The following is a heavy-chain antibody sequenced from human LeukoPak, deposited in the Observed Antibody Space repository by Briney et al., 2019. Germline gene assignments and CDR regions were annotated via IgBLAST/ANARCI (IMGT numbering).Heavy chain of an antibody. CDR1: GGSISSYY. CDR2: IYYSGST. V-gene: IGHV4-59*12. D-gene: IGHD3-10*01. Sequence: PSETLSLTCTVCGGSISSYYWSWIRQPPGKGLEWMGYIYYSGSTNYNPSLKSRVTISVDTSKNQFSLKLSSVTAADTAVYYCARDRSYYYGSPGGMDVWGQGTTVTVSS. J-gene: IGHJ6*02. CDR3: ARDRSYYYGSPGGMDV.